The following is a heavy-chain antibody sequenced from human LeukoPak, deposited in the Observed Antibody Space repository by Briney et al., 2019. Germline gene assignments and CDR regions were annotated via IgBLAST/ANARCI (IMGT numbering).Heavy chain of an antibody. Sequence: SETLSLTCAVYGGSFSGYYWSWIRQPPGKGLEWIGEINHSGSTNYNPSLKSRVTISVDTSKNQFSLKLSSVTAADTAVYYCARTPTGYTMVRGVWVHPLGQGTLVHVS. V-gene: IGHV4-34*01. J-gene: IGHJ5*02. CDR1: GGSFSGYY. CDR3: ARTPTGYTMVRGVWVHP. D-gene: IGHD3-10*01. CDR2: INHSGST.